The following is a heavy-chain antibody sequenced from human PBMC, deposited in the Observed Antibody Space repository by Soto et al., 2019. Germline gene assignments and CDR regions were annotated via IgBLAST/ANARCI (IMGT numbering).Heavy chain of an antibody. CDR1: GGSISGHY. CDR3: ARVGSSGWSPDY. V-gene: IGHV4-59*11. J-gene: IGHJ4*02. CDR2: IFYTGST. Sequence: PSETLSLTCTVSGGSISGHYWIWIRQSPGKGLEWIGYIFYTGSTNYNPSLKSRVTLSVDTSKNQFPLRLNSVTAADTAVYYCARVGSSGWSPDYWGQGTLVTVSS. D-gene: IGHD6-19*01.